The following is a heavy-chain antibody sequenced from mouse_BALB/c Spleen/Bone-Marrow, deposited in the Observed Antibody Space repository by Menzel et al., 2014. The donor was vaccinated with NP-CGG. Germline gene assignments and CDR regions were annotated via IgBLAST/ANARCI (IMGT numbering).Heavy chain of an antibody. CDR3: ARDYDGYYGFAY. CDR2: ILPGSGSS. D-gene: IGHD2-3*01. J-gene: IGHJ3*01. Sequence: QVQLQQSGAELMEPGASVKISCKATGYTFSSYWIEWVKQRPGHGLEWIGEILPGSGSSNYNEKFKGKATFTAETSPNTAYMQLSSLTSEDSAVYYCARDYDGYYGFAYWGQGTLVTVSA. V-gene: IGHV1-9*01. CDR1: GYTFSSYW.